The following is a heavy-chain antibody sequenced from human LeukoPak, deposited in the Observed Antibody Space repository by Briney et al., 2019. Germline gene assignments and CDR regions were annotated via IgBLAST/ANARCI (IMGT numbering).Heavy chain of an antibody. V-gene: IGHV1-3*03. J-gene: IGHJ4*02. CDR1: GYTFTSYA. CDR2: INAGNGNT. D-gene: IGHD3-22*01. Sequence: GASVKVSCKASGYTFTSYAMHWVRQAPGQRLEWMGWINAGNGNTKYSQEFQGRVTITRDTSASTAYMELSSLRSEDTAVYYFARDASNYYDSSGYILRDWGQGTLVTVSS. CDR3: ARDASNYYDSSGYILRD.